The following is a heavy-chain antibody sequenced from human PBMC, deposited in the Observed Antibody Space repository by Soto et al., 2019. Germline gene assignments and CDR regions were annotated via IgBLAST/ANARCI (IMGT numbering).Heavy chain of an antibody. J-gene: IGHJ4*02. CDR3: ARPLHEYGKYYFDS. CDR2: IYPGDSDI. D-gene: IGHD4-17*01. Sequence: EVQLVQSGAEVKKPGESLKISCKGSGYTFTNYWIAWVRQMPGKGLEWMGIIYPGDSDIRYSPSFEGQVTFSADKSINTAYLQWSSLKASDTAIYYCARPLHEYGKYYFDSWGQGALITVSS. CDR1: GYTFTNYW. V-gene: IGHV5-51*03.